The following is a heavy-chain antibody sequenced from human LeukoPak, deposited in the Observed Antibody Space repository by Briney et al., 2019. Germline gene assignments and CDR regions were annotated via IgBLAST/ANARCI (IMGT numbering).Heavy chain of an antibody. CDR1: GGTFSSYA. CDR3: ARVADYTHNWFDP. V-gene: IGHV1-69*04. CDR2: ITPIFGIA. Sequence: SVKVSCKVSGGTFSSYAISWVRQAPGQGLEWMGRITPIFGIANYAQKFQGRVTITADKSTSTAYMELSSLRSEDTAVYYCARVADYTHNWFDPWGQGTLVTVSS. J-gene: IGHJ5*02. D-gene: IGHD3-3*01.